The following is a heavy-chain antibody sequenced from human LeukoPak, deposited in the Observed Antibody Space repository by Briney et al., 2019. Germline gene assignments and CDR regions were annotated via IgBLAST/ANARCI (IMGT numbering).Heavy chain of an antibody. CDR2: IYYSGST. Sequence: PSETLSLTCTVSGGSISSYYWSWIRQPPGKGLEWIGYIYYSGSTNYNPSLKSRVTISVDKSKNQFSLKLSSVTAADTAVYYCARVSYYGSGSYFDYWGQGTLVTVSS. V-gene: IGHV4-59*12. J-gene: IGHJ4*02. CDR3: ARVSYYGSGSYFDY. D-gene: IGHD3-10*01. CDR1: GGSISSYY.